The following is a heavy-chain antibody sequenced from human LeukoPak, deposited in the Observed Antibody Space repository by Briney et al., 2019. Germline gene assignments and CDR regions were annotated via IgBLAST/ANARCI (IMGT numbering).Heavy chain of an antibody. CDR1: GFTVSSNY. Sequence: GGSLRLSCAASGFTVSSNYMSWVRQAPGKGLEWVSVIYSGGSTYYADSVKGRFTISRDNSKNTLYLQMNSLRAEDTAVYYCARAQPGYSSSWYPGTFDYWGQGILVTVSS. CDR3: ARAQPGYSSSWYPGTFDY. J-gene: IGHJ4*02. V-gene: IGHV3-66*01. CDR2: IYSGGST. D-gene: IGHD6-13*01.